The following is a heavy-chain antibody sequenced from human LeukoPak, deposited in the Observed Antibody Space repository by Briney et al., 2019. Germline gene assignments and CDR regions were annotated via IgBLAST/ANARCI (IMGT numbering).Heavy chain of an antibody. CDR2: ISHSGST. CDR1: GGSFSGYY. CDR3: GRYYDFWSGYPRAFDI. D-gene: IGHD3-3*01. J-gene: IGHJ3*02. Sequence: SETLSLTCAVYGGSFSGYYWSWIRQPPGKGREWIGEISHSGSTNYNPSLKSRVTISVDTSKNQFSLKLSSVTAADTAVYYCGRYYDFWSGYPRAFDIWGQGTMVTVSS. V-gene: IGHV4-34*01.